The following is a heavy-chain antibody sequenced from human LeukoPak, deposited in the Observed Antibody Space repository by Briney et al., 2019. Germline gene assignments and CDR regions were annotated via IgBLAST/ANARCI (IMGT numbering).Heavy chain of an antibody. D-gene: IGHD3-10*01. CDR3: AKNIMGRGVHLGNWFDP. V-gene: IGHV3-9*01. CDR1: GFTFDDYA. CDR2: ISWNSGSI. Sequence: GGSLRLSCAASGFTFDDYAMHWVRQAPGKGLEWVSGISWNSGSIGYADSVKGRFTISRDNAKNSLYLQMNSLRAEDTALYYCAKNIMGRGVHLGNWFDPWGQGTLVTVSS. J-gene: IGHJ5*02.